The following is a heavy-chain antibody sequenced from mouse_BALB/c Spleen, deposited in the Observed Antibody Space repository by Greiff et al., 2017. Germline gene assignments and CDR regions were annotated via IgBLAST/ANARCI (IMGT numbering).Heavy chain of an antibody. CDR2: ISYSGST. V-gene: IGHV3-2*02. D-gene: IGHD2-3*01. J-gene: IGHJ3*01. CDR3: ARDSIPFAY. CDR1: GYSITSDYA. Sequence: EVKLQESGPGLVKPSQSLSLTCTVTGYSITSDYAWNWIRQFPGNKLEWMGYISYSGSTSYNPSLKSRISITRDTSKNQFFLQLNSVTTEDTATYYCARDSIPFAYWGQGTLVTVSA.